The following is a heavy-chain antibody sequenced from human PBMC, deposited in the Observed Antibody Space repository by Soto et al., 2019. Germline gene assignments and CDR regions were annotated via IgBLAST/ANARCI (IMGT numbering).Heavy chain of an antibody. D-gene: IGHD6-19*01. J-gene: IGHJ4*02. CDR2: IWYDGSNK. CDR1: GFTFSSYG. V-gene: IGHV3-33*01. Sequence: GGSLRLSCAASGFTFSSYGMHWVRQAPGKGLEWVAVIWYDGSNKYYADSVKGRFTISRDNSKNTLYLQMNSLRAEDKAVYYCAGAPGAVAARRVDYWGQGTLVTVSS. CDR3: AGAPGAVAARRVDY.